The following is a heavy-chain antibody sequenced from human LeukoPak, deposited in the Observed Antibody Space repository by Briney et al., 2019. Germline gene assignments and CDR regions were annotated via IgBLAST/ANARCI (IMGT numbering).Heavy chain of an antibody. CDR1: GYTFTSYG. CDR3: AGDPRGYDWFDP. J-gene: IGHJ5*02. D-gene: IGHD6-13*01. Sequence: ASVKVSCKASGYTFTSYGISWVRQAPGQGLEWMGWISAYNGNTNYAQKLQDRVTMTTDTSTSTAYMELRSLRSDDTAVYYCAGDPRGYDWFDPWGQGTLVTVSS. V-gene: IGHV1-18*01. CDR2: ISAYNGNT.